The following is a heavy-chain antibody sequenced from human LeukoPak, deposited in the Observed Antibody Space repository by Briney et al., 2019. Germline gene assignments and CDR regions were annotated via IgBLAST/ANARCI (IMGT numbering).Heavy chain of an antibody. V-gene: IGHV3-74*01. J-gene: IGHJ4*02. CDR1: GFTLSTYW. CDR2: VNGDGTST. Sequence: PGGSLRLSCAASGFTLSTYWMRWVRQAPGKGLVWVSRVNGDGTSTTYADSVKGRFTISRGNAKNTLYLQMDSLRAEDTAVYYCARGPRYSFGSAFDYWGQGTLVTVSS. CDR3: ARGPRYSFGSAFDY. D-gene: IGHD5-18*01.